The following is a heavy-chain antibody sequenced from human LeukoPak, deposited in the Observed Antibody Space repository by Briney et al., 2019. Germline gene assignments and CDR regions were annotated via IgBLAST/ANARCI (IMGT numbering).Heavy chain of an antibody. D-gene: IGHD6-19*01. V-gene: IGHV3-23*01. J-gene: IGHJ4*02. Sequence: PGGSLRLSCAASGFTFSSYPMSWVRQAPGKGLEWVSAISGSGGDTYYADSVKGRFTISRDNSKNTLDLQMSSLRAEDTALYYCATSSGWYPKYFDYWGQGTLVTVSS. CDR3: ATSSGWYPKYFDY. CDR2: ISGSGGDT. CDR1: GFTFSSYP.